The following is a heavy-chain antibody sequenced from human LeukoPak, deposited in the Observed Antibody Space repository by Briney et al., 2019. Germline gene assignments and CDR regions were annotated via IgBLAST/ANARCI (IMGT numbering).Heavy chain of an antibody. V-gene: IGHV3-30*04. J-gene: IGHJ3*02. D-gene: IGHD2-21*02. CDR3: AGAYCGGDCYSVDDAFDI. Sequence: PGGSLRLSCAASGVTFSSYAMHWVRQAPGKGLEWVPVISYDGSNKYYADSVKGRSTISRDNSKNTLYLQMNSLRAEDTAVYYCAGAYCGGDCYSVDDAFDIWGQGTMVTVSS. CDR2: ISYDGSNK. CDR1: GVTFSSYA.